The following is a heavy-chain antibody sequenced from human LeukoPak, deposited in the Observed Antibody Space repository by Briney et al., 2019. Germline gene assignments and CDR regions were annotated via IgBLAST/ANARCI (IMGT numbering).Heavy chain of an antibody. D-gene: IGHD6-13*01. CDR3: ARDIAAAGLFFDY. CDR2: RKYDGSEK. CDR1: GFTFSSYW. V-gene: IGHV3-7*01. Sequence: GGSLSLSCAASGFTFSSYWMSWVGQAPGKGLEGVANRKYDGSEKDYVDSVKGRFTIYRDNAKNSLYLQMNSLSAEDTAVYYCARDIAAAGLFFDYWGQGTLVTVSS. J-gene: IGHJ4*02.